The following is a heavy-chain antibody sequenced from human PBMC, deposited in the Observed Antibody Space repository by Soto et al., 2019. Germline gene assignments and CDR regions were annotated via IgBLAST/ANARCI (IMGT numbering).Heavy chain of an antibody. J-gene: IGHJ3*02. CDR1: GYTFTGYY. D-gene: IGHD7-27*01. V-gene: IGHV1-2*04. CDR3: ARAQPLTGEYLGHAFDI. CDR2: INPNSGGT. Sequence: ASVKVSCKASGYTFTGYYMHWVRQAPGQGLEWMGWINPNSGGTNYAQKFQGWFTMTRDTSISTAYMELSRLRSDDTAVYYCARAQPLTGEYLGHAFDIWGQGTMVTVSS.